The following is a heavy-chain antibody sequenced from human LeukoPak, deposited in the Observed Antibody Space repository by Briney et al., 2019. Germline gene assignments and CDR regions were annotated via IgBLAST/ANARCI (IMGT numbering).Heavy chain of an antibody. CDR2: IYHSGST. J-gene: IGHJ5*02. CDR1: GYSISSGYY. CDR3: ARDPWVSGVRPGNWFDP. D-gene: IGHD2-15*01. Sequence: PSETLSLTCTVSGYSISSGYYWGWIRPPPGKGLEWIGSIYHSGSTYYNPSLKSRVTISVDTSKNQFSLKLSSVTAADTAVYYCARDPWVSGVRPGNWFDPWGQGTLVTVSS. V-gene: IGHV4-38-2*02.